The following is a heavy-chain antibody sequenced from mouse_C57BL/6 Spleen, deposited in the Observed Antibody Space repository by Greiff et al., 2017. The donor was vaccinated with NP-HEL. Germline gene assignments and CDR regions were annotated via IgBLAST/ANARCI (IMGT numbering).Heavy chain of an antibody. CDR2: ISSGSSTI. V-gene: IGHV5-17*01. CDR1: GFTFSDYG. D-gene: IGHD1-1*01. CDR3: ARGGYYYGSSHWYFDV. J-gene: IGHJ1*03. Sequence: EVKLVESGGGLVKPGGSLKLSCAASGFTFSDYGMHWVRQAPEKGLEWVAYISSGSSTIYYADTVKGRFTISSDNAKNTLFLQMTSLRSEDTDMYYCARGGYYYGSSHWYFDVWGTGTTVTVSS.